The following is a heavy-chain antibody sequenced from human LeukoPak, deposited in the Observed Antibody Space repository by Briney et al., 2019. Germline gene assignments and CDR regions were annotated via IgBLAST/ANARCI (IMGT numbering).Heavy chain of an antibody. Sequence: GESLKISCKGSGYSFTSYWIGWVRQMPGKGLEWMGIIYPGDSDTRYSPSFQGQVTISADKSISTAYLQWSSLKASDTAMYYCARSYCSSTSCQNWFDPWGQGTLVTASS. J-gene: IGHJ5*02. CDR2: IYPGDSDT. D-gene: IGHD2-2*01. CDR3: ARSYCSSTSCQNWFDP. V-gene: IGHV5-51*01. CDR1: GYSFTSYW.